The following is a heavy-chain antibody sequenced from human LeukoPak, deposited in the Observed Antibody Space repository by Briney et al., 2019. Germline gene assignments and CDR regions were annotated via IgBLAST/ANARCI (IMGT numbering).Heavy chain of an antibody. J-gene: IGHJ4*02. CDR1: GFTFSNAW. V-gene: IGHV3-15*01. CDR3: TTVNGDYSTGDY. D-gene: IGHD4-17*01. Sequence: GGSLRLSCAASGFTFSNAWMSWVRQAPGKGLEWVGRIKSKTDGGTTDYAAPAKGRFTISRDDSKNTLYLQMNSLKTEDTAVYYCTTVNGDYSTGDYWGQGTLVTVSS. CDR2: IKSKTDGGTT.